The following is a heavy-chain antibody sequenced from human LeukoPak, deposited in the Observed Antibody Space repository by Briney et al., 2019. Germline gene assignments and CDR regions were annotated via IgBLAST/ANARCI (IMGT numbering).Heavy chain of an antibody. CDR1: GGSFSGYY. Sequence: SETLSLTCAVYGGSFSGYYWSWIRQPPGKGLEWIGEINHSGSTNYNPSLKSRVTISVDTSKNQFSLKLSSVTAADTAVYYCARGSLSSSGSWYSHYYYGMDVWGQGTTVTVSS. CDR2: INHSGST. D-gene: IGHD6-13*01. V-gene: IGHV4-34*01. J-gene: IGHJ6*02. CDR3: ARGSLSSSGSWYSHYYYGMDV.